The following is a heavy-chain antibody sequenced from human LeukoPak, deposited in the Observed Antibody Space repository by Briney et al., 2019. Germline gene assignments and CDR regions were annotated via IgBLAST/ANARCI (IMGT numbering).Heavy chain of an antibody. CDR3: AKEGYSGSYSPFDY. D-gene: IGHD1-26*01. CDR2: ISGSGGST. Sequence: GGSLRLSCAASGFTFSKYAMNWVRQAPGKGLQWVSTISGSGGSTYYADSVKGRFTISRDNSKNTLYLQMNSLRAGDTAVYYCAKEGYSGSYSPFDYWGQGTLVTVSS. CDR1: GFTFSKYA. V-gene: IGHV3-23*01. J-gene: IGHJ4*02.